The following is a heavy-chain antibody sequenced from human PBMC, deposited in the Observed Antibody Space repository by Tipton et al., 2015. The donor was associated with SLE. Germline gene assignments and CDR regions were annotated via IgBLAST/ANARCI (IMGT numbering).Heavy chain of an antibody. Sequence: TLSLTCTASGGSIINSDHHWDWTRQAPGKGLEWIASIYDRGSTFYNPSLRSRVIVSADSSKNQFSLKMTSVTAADTAVYYCATYSKWELRPHHFDYWGQGTMVTVSS. D-gene: IGHD1-26*01. J-gene: IGHJ4*02. CDR2: IYDRGST. CDR3: ATYSKWELRPHHFDY. CDR1: GGSIINSDHH. V-gene: IGHV4-39*01.